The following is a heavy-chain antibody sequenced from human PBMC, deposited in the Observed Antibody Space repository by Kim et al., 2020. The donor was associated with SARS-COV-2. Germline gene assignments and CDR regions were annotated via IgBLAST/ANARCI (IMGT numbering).Heavy chain of an antibody. J-gene: IGHJ4*02. Sequence: GGSLRLSCTASGFTFGDYAMSWVRQAPGKGLEWVGFIRSKAYGGTTEYAASVKGRFTISRDDSKSIAYLQMNSLKTEDTAVYYCTSNYDFWSGYYGTALYYFDYWGQGTLVTFSS. V-gene: IGHV3-49*04. D-gene: IGHD3-3*01. CDR1: GFTFGDYA. CDR2: IRSKAYGGTT. CDR3: TSNYDFWSGYYGTALYYFDY.